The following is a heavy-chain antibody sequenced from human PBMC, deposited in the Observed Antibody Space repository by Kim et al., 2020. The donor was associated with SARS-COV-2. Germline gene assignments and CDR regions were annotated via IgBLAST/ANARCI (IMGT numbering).Heavy chain of an antibody. Sequence: STYDADSGQGPFTTTRDNSKKSLYLQMNSLRAEDTAVYYCAKGALRYFDYWGQGTLVTVSS. D-gene: IGHD3-9*01. CDR2: ST. V-gene: IGHV3-23*01. J-gene: IGHJ4*02. CDR3: AKGALRYFDY.